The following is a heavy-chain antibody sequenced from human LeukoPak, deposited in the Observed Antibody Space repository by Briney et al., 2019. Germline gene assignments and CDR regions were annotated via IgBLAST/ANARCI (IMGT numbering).Heavy chain of an antibody. CDR1: GGTFSSYA. CDR2: IIPIFGTA. Sequence: GASVKVSCKASGGTFSSYAISWVRQAPGQGLEWMGGIIPIFGTANYAQKFQGRVTITADESTSTAYMELSSLRSEDTAVYYCARGLAYYDFWSGYQNWFDPWGQGTLVTVSS. V-gene: IGHV1-69*13. CDR3: ARGLAYYDFWSGYQNWFDP. D-gene: IGHD3-3*01. J-gene: IGHJ5*02.